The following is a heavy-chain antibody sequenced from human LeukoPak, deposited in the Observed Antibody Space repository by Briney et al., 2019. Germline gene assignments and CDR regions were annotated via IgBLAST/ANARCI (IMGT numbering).Heavy chain of an antibody. CDR1: EFTFSTYG. CDR2: IRYDGSNK. J-gene: IGHJ6*03. D-gene: IGHD4-11*01. Sequence: GGSLRLSCAASEFTFSTYGMHWVRQAPGKGLEWVAFIRYDGSNKYYADSGKGRFTISRDNSKNTLFLQMNSLRAEDTAVYYCAMMTTPNYYYYMDVWGKGTTVTVFS. V-gene: IGHV3-30*02. CDR3: AMMTTPNYYYYMDV.